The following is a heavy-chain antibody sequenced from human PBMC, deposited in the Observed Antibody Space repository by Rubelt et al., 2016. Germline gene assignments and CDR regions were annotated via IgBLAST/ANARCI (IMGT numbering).Heavy chain of an antibody. CDR1: GFTFSSYG. Sequence: VQLVESGGGVVQPGGSLRLSCAASGFTFSSYGIHWVRQAPGKGLEWVTFINYDGSNKYYADSVKGRFTVSRDNSKNALYLQRNSLRTEDTAVYYCTKNRWGDSSAYSDYWGQGTLVTVSS. D-gene: IGHD3-22*01. J-gene: IGHJ4*02. CDR2: INYDGSNK. CDR3: TKNRWGDSSAYSDY. V-gene: IGHV3-30*02.